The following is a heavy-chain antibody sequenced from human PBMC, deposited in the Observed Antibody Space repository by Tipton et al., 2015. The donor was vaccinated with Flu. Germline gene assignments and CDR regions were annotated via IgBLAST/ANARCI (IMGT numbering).Heavy chain of an antibody. CDR3: VRKGFGDY. Sequence: SLRLSCAASGFTIRSYWMHWVRQAPGKGLEWVANIKQDGSERYYVDSVKGRFTISRDNAKNSLFLQMNSLRAEDTAVYYCVRKGFGDYWGQGILVTVSS. CDR2: IKQDGSER. J-gene: IGHJ4*02. CDR1: GFTIRSYW. V-gene: IGHV3-7*01. D-gene: IGHD3-10*01.